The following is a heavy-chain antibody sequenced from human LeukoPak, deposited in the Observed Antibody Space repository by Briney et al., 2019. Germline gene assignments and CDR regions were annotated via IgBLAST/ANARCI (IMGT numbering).Heavy chain of an antibody. J-gene: IGHJ6*03. CDR3: ARVPHYDFWSGPPFYYMDV. CDR1: GGSISSGTYY. D-gene: IGHD3-3*01. V-gene: IGHV4-61*02. CDR2: IYTSGST. Sequence: SETLSLACTVSGGSISSGTYYWSWIRQPAGKGLEWIGRIYTSGSTNYNPSLKSRVTISVDTSKNQFSLKLSSVTAADTAVYYCARVPHYDFWSGPPFYYMDVWGKGTTVTVSS.